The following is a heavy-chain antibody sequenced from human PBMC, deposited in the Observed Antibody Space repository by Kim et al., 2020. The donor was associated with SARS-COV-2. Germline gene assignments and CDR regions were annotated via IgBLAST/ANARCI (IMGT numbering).Heavy chain of an antibody. V-gene: IGHV3-30*04. Sequence: GGSLRLSCAASGFTFSSHAMHWVRQAPGKGLEWVALISYDGGIKFYADSVKGRFTISRDNSKNTLYLQMNSLRAEDTAVFYCAREIAPHSGTYYTVGLDYWGQGTLVTVSS. CDR1: GFTFSSHA. CDR3: AREIAPHSGTYYTVGLDY. J-gene: IGHJ4*02. D-gene: IGHD3-10*01. CDR2: ISYDGGIK.